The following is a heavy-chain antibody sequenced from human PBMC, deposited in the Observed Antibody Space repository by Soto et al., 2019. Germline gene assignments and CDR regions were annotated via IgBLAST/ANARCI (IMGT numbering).Heavy chain of an antibody. CDR3: AKDIAQYSYGYLAYYYYGMDV. CDR1: GFTFDDYT. J-gene: IGHJ6*02. CDR2: ISWDGGST. D-gene: IGHD5-18*01. Sequence: LRLSCAASGFTFDDYTMHWVRQAPGKGLEWVSLISWDGGSTYYADSVKGRFTISRDNSKNSLYLQMNSLRTEDTALYYCAKDIAQYSYGYLAYYYYGMDVWGQGTTVTVSS. V-gene: IGHV3-43*01.